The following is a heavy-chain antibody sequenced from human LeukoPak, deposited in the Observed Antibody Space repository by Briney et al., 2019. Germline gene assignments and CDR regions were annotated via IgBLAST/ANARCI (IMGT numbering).Heavy chain of an antibody. CDR2: IYTSGST. Sequence: PSETLSLTCAVYGGSFSGYYWSWIRQPAGKGLEWIGRIYTSGSTNYNPSLKSRVTISVDTSKNQFSLKLSSVTAADTAVYYCARDSEYSGSYRSFDYWGQGTLVTVSS. CDR3: ARDSEYSGSYRSFDY. D-gene: IGHD1-26*01. V-gene: IGHV4-4*07. J-gene: IGHJ4*02. CDR1: GGSFSGYY.